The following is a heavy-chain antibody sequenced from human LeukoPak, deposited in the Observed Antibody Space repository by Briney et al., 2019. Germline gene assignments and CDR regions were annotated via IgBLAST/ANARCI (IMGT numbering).Heavy chain of an antibody. D-gene: IGHD1-26*01. CDR3: ARSGRYYYYGIDV. J-gene: IGHJ6*02. Sequence: GSLRLSCAASGFTFSSYWMHWVRQAPGKGLVWVSRINSDGSSTSYADSVKGRFTISRDNAKNTLYLQMNSLRAEDTAVYYCARSGRYYYYGIDVWGQGTTVTVSS. CDR1: GFTFSSYW. CDR2: INSDGSST. V-gene: IGHV3-74*01.